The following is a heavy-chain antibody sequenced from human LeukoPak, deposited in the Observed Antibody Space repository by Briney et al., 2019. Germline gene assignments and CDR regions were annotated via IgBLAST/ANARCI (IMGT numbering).Heavy chain of an antibody. V-gene: IGHV3-53*04. J-gene: IGHJ4*02. CDR2: IYSGGST. Sequence: GGSLRLSCAAPGFTVSSNYMSWVRQAPGKGLEWVSFIYSGGSTYYADSVKGRFTISRHNPKNTLYLQMNSLRAEDTAVYYCAREGKWSNFDYWGQGTLVTVSS. D-gene: IGHD2-15*01. CDR3: AREGKWSNFDY. CDR1: GFTVSSNY.